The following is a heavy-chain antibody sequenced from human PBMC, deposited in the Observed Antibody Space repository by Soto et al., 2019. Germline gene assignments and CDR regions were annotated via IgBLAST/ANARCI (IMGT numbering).Heavy chain of an antibody. CDR1: GDTFTFYS. CDR3: ARSYGSGYRAFDY. V-gene: IGHV1-69*02. Sequence: QVQLVQSGAEVKRPGSSVKVSCKASGDTFTFYSINWVRQAPGLGLEWMGRINPILSMSNYAQRFQGRVTMTADKSTSTAYRDLSSLRSEDTATYYCARSYGSGYRAFDYWGQGALVTVSS. J-gene: IGHJ4*02. D-gene: IGHD3-10*01. CDR2: INPILSMS.